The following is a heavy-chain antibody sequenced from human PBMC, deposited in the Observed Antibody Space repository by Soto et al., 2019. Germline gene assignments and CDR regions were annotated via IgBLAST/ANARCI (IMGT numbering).Heavy chain of an antibody. CDR1: GGSFSGYY. D-gene: IGHD6-19*01. CDR2: INHSGST. J-gene: IGHJ4*02. Sequence: SETLSLTCAVYGGSFSGYYWSWIRQPPGKGLEWIGEINHSGSTNYNPSLKSRVTISVDTSKNQFSLKLSSVTAADTAVYYCARGSPYSSGWYKVAPYYFDYWGQGTLVTVSS. V-gene: IGHV4-34*01. CDR3: ARGSPYSSGWYKVAPYYFDY.